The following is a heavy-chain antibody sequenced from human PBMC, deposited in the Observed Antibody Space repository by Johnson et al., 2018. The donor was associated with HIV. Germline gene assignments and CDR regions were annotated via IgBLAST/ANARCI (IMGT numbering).Heavy chain of an antibody. J-gene: IGHJ3*02. CDR1: GFSFDDYA. CDR3: ARAQLLADDAFNI. D-gene: IGHD6-6*01. Sequence: VQLVESGGGLMQPGGSLRLSCAASGFSFDDYAMHWVRQAPGKGLEWVSRISGDGSSSSYADSVKGRFTISRDNAKNTLYLQLNSLRVEDTAIYYCARAQLLADDAFNIWGQGTMVTVSS. CDR2: ISGDGSSS. V-gene: IGHV3-74*02.